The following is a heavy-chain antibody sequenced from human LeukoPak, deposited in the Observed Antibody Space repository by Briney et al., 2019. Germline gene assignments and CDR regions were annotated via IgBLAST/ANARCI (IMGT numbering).Heavy chain of an antibody. V-gene: IGHV4-34*01. CDR3: AREPGQQGFGGGRRVTNCFDP. D-gene: IGHD3-16*01. J-gene: IGHJ5*02. Sequence: PSETLSLTCAVYGGSFSGYYWSWIRQPPGKGLEWIGEINHSGSTNYNPSLKSRVTISVDTTRSQFSLNLSSVPAAGPRVYYCAREPGQQGFGGGRRVTNCFDPGGQGTLVTVSS. CDR2: INHSGST. CDR1: GGSFSGYY.